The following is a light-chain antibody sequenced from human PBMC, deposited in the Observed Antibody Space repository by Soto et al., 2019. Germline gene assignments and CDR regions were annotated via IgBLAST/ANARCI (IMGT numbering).Light chain of an antibody. CDR3: AVWDASLTGWV. CDR1: SSNIGSHY. Sequence: QSALTQPPSASGTPGQSLTISCAGSSSNIGSHYVYWYQHLPGTAPKLLIFRDGQRPSGVPDRFFGSKSGTSASLAISGLRSEAEAHYYCAVWDASLTGWVFGGWTKLTV. V-gene: IGLV1-47*01. CDR2: RDG. J-gene: IGLJ3*02.